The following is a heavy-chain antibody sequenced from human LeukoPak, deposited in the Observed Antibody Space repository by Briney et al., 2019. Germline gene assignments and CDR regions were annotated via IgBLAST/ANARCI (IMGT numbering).Heavy chain of an antibody. J-gene: IGHJ4*02. V-gene: IGHV3-21*01. Sequence: GGSLRLSCAASGFTFSSYAMNWVRQAPGKGLEWVSSISSSSSYIYYADSVKGRFTISRDNAKNSLYLQMNSLRAEDTAVYYCARDGGYGLYYYFDYWGQGTLVTVSS. CDR2: ISSSSSYI. CDR1: GFTFSSYA. D-gene: IGHD1-26*01. CDR3: ARDGGYGLYYYFDY.